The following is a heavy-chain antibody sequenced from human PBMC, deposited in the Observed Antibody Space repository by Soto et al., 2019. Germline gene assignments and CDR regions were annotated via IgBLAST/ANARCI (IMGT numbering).Heavy chain of an antibody. V-gene: IGHV4-59*01. CDR3: ARYRREAVAGYTLDN. Sequence: SETLSLTCTVSGGSISSYYWSWIRQPPGKGLEWIGYVYNSGSTNYNPSLKSRVTISEDTSKSQFSLKVNSMTAADTAVYYCARYRREAVAGYTLDNWGQGILVTVSS. CDR2: VYNSGST. D-gene: IGHD6-13*01. J-gene: IGHJ4*02. CDR1: GGSISSYY.